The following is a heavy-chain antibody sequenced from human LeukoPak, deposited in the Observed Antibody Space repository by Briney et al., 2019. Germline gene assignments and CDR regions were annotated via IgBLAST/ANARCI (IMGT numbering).Heavy chain of an antibody. CDR3: ARPDDSESFYRANHY. CDR2: ISNDGNNK. Sequence: GRSLRLSCAASGFSFNTYPMHWVRQAPGKGQEWVAVISNDGNNKYYADSVKGRFTISRDNSSNTLSLQMNGLRVEDTAVYYCARPDDSESFYRANHYWGRGTLVTVS. CDR1: GFSFNTYP. V-gene: IGHV3-30*04. D-gene: IGHD3-10*01. J-gene: IGHJ4*02.